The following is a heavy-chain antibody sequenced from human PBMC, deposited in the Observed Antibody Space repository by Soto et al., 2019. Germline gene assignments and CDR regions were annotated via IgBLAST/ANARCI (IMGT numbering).Heavy chain of an antibody. CDR1: GFTFSSYA. J-gene: IGHJ4*02. CDR3: AKDPQWGYSYGYGDY. Sequence: GGSLRLSCAASGFTFSSYAMSWVRQAPGKGLEWVSAISGSGGSTYYADSVKGRFTISRDNSKNTLYLQMNSLRAEDTAVYYCAKDPQWGYSYGYGDYWGQGTLVTVSS. V-gene: IGHV3-23*01. D-gene: IGHD5-18*01. CDR2: ISGSGGST.